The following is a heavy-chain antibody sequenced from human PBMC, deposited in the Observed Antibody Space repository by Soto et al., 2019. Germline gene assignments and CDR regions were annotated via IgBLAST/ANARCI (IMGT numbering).Heavy chain of an antibody. CDR2: INHSGST. CDR1: GGSFSGYY. Sequence: SETLSLTCAVYGGSFSGYYWSWIRQPPGKGLEWIGEINHSGSTNYNPSLKSRVTISVDTSKNQLSLKLSSVTAADTAVYYCARVVYGGNSGTFDYWGQGTLVTVSS. V-gene: IGHV4-34*01. J-gene: IGHJ4*02. D-gene: IGHD2-21*02. CDR3: ARVVYGGNSGTFDY.